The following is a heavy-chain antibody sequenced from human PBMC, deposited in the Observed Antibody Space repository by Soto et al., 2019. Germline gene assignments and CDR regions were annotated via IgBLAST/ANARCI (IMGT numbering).Heavy chain of an antibody. Sequence: QVQLVQSGAEVKKPGSSVKVSCKASGGTFGSYAISWVRQAPGQGLEWMGGIIPIPGKANYAQKFQGRVTIAADEATSTAYIELSSLGSEDTAVDYCARSQGSSTSLEIYYYYYYGMDVWGQGTTVTVSS. J-gene: IGHJ6*02. D-gene: IGHD2-2*01. CDR2: IIPIPGKA. CDR1: GGTFGSYA. V-gene: IGHV1-69*01. CDR3: ARSQGSSTSLEIYYYYYYGMDV.